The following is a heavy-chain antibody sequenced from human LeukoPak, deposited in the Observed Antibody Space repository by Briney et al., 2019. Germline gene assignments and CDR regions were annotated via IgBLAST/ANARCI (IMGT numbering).Heavy chain of an antibody. CDR3: AKSGYDYYYYMDV. V-gene: IGHV3-9*01. J-gene: IGHJ6*03. CDR1: GFTFDDYA. D-gene: IGHD5-12*01. Sequence: GGSLRLSCAASGFTFDDYAMHWVRQAPGKGLEWVSGISWNSGSIGYADSVKGRFTISRDNAKNSLYLQMNSLSAEDTALYYCAKSGYDYYYYMDVWGKGTTVTISS. CDR2: ISWNSGSI.